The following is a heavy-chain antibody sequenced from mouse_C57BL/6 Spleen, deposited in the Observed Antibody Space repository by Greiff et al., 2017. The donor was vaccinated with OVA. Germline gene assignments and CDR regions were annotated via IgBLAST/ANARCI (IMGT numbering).Heavy chain of an antibody. CDR2: IYPGDGDT. V-gene: IGHV1-80*01. Sequence: VQLQQSGAELVKPGASVKISCKASGYAFSSYWMNWVKQRPGKGLEWIGQIYPGDGDTNYNGKFKGKATLTADKSSSTAYMQLSSLTSEDSAVYFCARPTTVVAERYFDVWGTGTTVTVSS. CDR3: ARPTTVVAERYFDV. D-gene: IGHD1-1*01. J-gene: IGHJ1*03. CDR1: GYAFSSYW.